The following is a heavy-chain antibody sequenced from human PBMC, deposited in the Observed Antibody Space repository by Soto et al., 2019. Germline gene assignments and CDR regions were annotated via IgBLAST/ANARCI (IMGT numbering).Heavy chain of an antibody. V-gene: IGHV4-39*01. D-gene: IGHD5-12*01. J-gene: IGHJ4*02. CDR3: ANGGGYDGNAGAGVDS. Sequence: QLQLQESGPGLVKPSETLSLTCNVSGGSIGIKNYYWGWIRQPPGKGLEWIGSIYLSGTTYYNPCLRGRVTICVDRSKNRLALKLTSLGATEAAVYCCANGGGYDGNAGAGVDSGGQGTLVTVSS. CDR2: IYLSGTT. CDR1: GGSIGIKNYY.